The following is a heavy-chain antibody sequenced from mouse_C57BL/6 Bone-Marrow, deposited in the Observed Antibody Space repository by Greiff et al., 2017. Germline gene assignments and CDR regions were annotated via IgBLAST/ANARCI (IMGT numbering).Heavy chain of an antibody. J-gene: IGHJ4*01. Sequence: VQLQESGAELARPGASVKMSCKASGYAFTSYTMHWVKQRPGQGLEWIGYINPSSGYTKYNQKFKGKATLTADKSSSTAYMQLRSLTSEYSAVYYCARWGRSVLYAMECWGQGTSVSV. CDR1: GYAFTSYT. CDR2: INPSSGYT. CDR3: ARWGRSVLYAMEC. V-gene: IGHV1-4*01. D-gene: IGHD1-1*01.